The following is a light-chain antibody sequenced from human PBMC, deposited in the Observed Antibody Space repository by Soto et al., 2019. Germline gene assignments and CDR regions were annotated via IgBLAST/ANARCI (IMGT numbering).Light chain of an antibody. CDR2: GAS. CDR1: QSVSSNY. V-gene: IGKV3-20*01. CDR3: QQYGNSPSWT. J-gene: IGKJ1*01. Sequence: EIVLTQSPGTLSLSPGERATLSCRASQSVSSNYLAWFQQKPGQAPRLLIYGASSRATGIPDRFSASGSGTDFTLTISRLEPEDFAFYYCQQYGNSPSWTFGQGTKVDIK.